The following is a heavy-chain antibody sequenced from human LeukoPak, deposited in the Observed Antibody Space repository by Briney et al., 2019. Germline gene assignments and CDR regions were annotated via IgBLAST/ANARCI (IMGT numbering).Heavy chain of an antibody. CDR3: AKDRASSGWYGSYYYYGMDV. D-gene: IGHD6-19*01. Sequence: GRSLRLSCATSGLTFSTYGMHTVRHAPGTGLEWVAFISYDGSNKYYADSVKGRFTISRANSKNTLYLQMNSLRAEDTAVYYCAKDRASSGWYGSYYYYGMDVWGKGTTVTVSS. J-gene: IGHJ6*04. CDR1: GLTFSTYG. CDR2: ISYDGSNK. V-gene: IGHV3-30*18.